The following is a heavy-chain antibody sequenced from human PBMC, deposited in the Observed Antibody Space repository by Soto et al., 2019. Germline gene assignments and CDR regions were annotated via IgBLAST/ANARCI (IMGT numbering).Heavy chain of an antibody. J-gene: IGHJ4*02. CDR3: ARAVLNPPLGSTSYYFDY. Sequence: ASVKVSCKASGYTFTGYYMHWVRQAPGQGLEWMGWINPNSGGTNYAQKFQGWVTMTRDTSISTAYMELSRLRSDDTAVYYCARAVLNPPLGSTSYYFDYWGQGTLVTVSS. CDR1: GYTFTGYY. V-gene: IGHV1-2*04. D-gene: IGHD1-26*01. CDR2: INPNSGGT.